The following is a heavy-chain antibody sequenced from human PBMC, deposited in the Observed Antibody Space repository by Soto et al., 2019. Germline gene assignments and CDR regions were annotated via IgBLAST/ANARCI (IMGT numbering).Heavy chain of an antibody. CDR1: SGSFSGYY. CDR3: AREVPCRYFDL. J-gene: IGHJ2*01. CDR2: INHSGST. D-gene: IGHD3-10*01. V-gene: IGHV4-34*01. Sequence: SETLSLTCAVSSGSFSGYYWSRVRQPPGKGLEWIAEINHSGSTNYNPSLKSRVTRSVDTSKNQFSLKLSSVTAADTSVYYCAREVPCRYFDLWGRGTPVTVSS.